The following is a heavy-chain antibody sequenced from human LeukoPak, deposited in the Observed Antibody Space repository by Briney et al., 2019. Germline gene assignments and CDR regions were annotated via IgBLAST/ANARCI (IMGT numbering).Heavy chain of an antibody. Sequence: GSLRLSCAASGFTFSSYAMHWVRQPPGKGLEWIGEINHSGSTNYNPSLKSRVTISVDTSKNQFSLKLSSVTAADTAVYYCANRSYYFDYWGQGTLVTVSS. CDR3: ANRSYYFDY. V-gene: IGHV4-34*08. CDR2: INHSGST. J-gene: IGHJ4*02. CDR1: GFTFSSYA. D-gene: IGHD3-16*02.